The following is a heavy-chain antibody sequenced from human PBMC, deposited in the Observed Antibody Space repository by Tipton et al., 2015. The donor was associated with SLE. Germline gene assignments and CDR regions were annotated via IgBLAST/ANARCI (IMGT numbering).Heavy chain of an antibody. D-gene: IGHD3-3*01. CDR2: IWYDGSNK. Sequence: SLRLSCAASGFTFSKYWMHWVRQAPGKGLEWVAVIWYDGSNKYYADSVKGRFTISRDNSKNTLYLQMNSLRAEDTAVYYCAKDGVFFGVVLTGMDVWGQGTTVTVSS. J-gene: IGHJ6*02. CDR1: GFTFSKYW. CDR3: AKDGVFFGVVLTGMDV. V-gene: IGHV3-33*06.